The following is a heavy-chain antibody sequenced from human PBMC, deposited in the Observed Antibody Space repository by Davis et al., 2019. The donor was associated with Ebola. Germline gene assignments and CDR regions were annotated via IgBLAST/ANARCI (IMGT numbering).Heavy chain of an antibody. CDR3: ARDLSYSSGWYGSQGLDP. V-gene: IGHV1-18*04. D-gene: IGHD6-19*01. CDR1: GYTFTGYY. Sequence: AASVKVSCKASGYTFTGYYMHWVRQAPGQGLEWMGWISAYNGNTNYAQKLQGRVTMTTDTSTSTAYMELRSLRSDDTAVYYCARDLSYSSGWYGSQGLDPWGQGTLVTVSS. CDR2: ISAYNGNT. J-gene: IGHJ5*02.